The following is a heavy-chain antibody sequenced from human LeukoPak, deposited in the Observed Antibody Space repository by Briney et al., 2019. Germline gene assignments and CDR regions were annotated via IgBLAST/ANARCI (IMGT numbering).Heavy chain of an antibody. CDR2: INHSGST. CDR3: ARANSSGWDDYYYYMDV. D-gene: IGHD6-19*01. Sequence: SETLSLTCAVYGGSFSGYYWSWIRQPPGKGLEWVGEINHSGSTNYNPSLKGRVTISVDTSKNQFSLKLSSVTAADTAVYYCARANSSGWDDYYYYMDVWGKGTTVTVSS. V-gene: IGHV4-34*01. CDR1: GGSFSGYY. J-gene: IGHJ6*03.